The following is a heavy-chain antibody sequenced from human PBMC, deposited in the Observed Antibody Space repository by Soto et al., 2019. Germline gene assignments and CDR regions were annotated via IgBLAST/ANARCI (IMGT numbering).Heavy chain of an antibody. V-gene: IGHV1-18*01. CDR3: AREGNFYFQLYYYYGMDV. D-gene: IGHD2-21*01. Sequence: AASVQVSCKASGYTFTSYGISWVRQAPGQGLEWMGWISAYNGNTNYAQKLQGRVTMTTDTSTSTAYMELRSLRSDDTAVYYCAREGNFYFQLYYYYGMDVWGQGTTVTVSS. J-gene: IGHJ6*02. CDR2: ISAYNGNT. CDR1: GYTFTSYG.